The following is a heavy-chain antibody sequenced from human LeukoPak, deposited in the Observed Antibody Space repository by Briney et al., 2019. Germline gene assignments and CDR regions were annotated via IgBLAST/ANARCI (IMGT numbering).Heavy chain of an antibody. V-gene: IGHV4-34*01. CDR3: ARGGSYTLGY. D-gene: IGHD1-26*01. CDR2: INHSGST. J-gene: IGHJ4*02. CDR1: GGSFSGYY. Sequence: SETLSLTCAVYGGSFSGYYWSWIRQPPGEGLEWIGEINHSGSTNYNPSLKSRVTISVDTSKNQFSLKLSSVTAADTAVYYRARGGSYTLGYWGQGTLVTVSS.